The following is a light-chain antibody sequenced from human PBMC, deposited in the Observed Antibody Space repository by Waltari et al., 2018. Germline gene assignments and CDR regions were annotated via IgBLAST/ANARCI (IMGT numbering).Light chain of an antibody. CDR3: QQYDSYWT. J-gene: IGKJ1*01. CDR2: KAS. V-gene: IGKV1-5*03. Sequence: ASVGDRVTITCRASQSISSWLAWYQQKPGKAPKLLIYKASSLESGVPSRFSGSGSGTEFTLTISSLQPDDFATYYCQQYDSYWTFGQGTKVEIK. CDR1: QSISSW.